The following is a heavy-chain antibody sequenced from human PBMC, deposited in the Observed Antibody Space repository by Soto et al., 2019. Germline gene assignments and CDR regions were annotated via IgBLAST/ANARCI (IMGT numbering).Heavy chain of an antibody. D-gene: IGHD2-21*02. V-gene: IGHV1-3*01. Sequence: ASVKVSCKASGYTFTSYAMHWVCQAPGQRLEWMGWINAGNGNTKYSQKFQGRVTITRDTSASTAYMELSSLRSEDTAVCYCARSIVVVTALDYWGQGTLVTVSS. CDR3: ARSIVVVTALDY. J-gene: IGHJ4*02. CDR2: INAGNGNT. CDR1: GYTFTSYA.